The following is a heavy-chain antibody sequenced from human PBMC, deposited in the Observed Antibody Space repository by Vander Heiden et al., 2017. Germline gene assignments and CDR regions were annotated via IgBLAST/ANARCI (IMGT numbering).Heavy chain of an antibody. Sequence: EVQLLESGGGLVQPGGSLRPSCAASGSTFRSYAMRWVRQARGKGLDWVSAISGSGGSTYYADSVKGRFTISRDNSKNTLYLQMNSLRAEDTAVYYCAKDLDSSGYYLVGGDYWGQGTLVTVSS. V-gene: IGHV3-23*01. J-gene: IGHJ4*02. CDR1: GSTFRSYA. CDR2: ISGSGGST. CDR3: AKDLDSSGYYLVGGDY. D-gene: IGHD3-22*01.